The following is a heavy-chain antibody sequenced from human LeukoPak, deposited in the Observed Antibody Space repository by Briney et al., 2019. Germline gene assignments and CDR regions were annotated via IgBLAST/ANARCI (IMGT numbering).Heavy chain of an antibody. Sequence: SETLSLTCAVYGGSFSGYYWSWIRQPPGKGLEWIGYIYYSGSTNYNPSLKSRVTISVDTSKNQFSLQLSSVTAADTAVYYCARVSAFLVGGSGEAKNRDYSYFYYMDVWGEGTTVTISS. CDR3: ARVSAFLVGGSGEAKNRDYSYFYYMDV. V-gene: IGHV4-59*01. D-gene: IGHD2-15*01. CDR1: GGSFSGYY. J-gene: IGHJ6*03. CDR2: IYYSGST.